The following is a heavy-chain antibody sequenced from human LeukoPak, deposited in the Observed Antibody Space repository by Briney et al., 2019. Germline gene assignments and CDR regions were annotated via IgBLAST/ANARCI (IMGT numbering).Heavy chain of an antibody. Sequence: GASVKVSCKASGYTFTGYYMHWVRQAPGQGLEWMGWINPNSGGTNYAQKFQGRVTMTRDTSISTAYMELSRLRSDDTAVYYCARDERQQLVGNWFDPWGQGTLVTVSS. CDR1: GYTFTGYY. V-gene: IGHV1-2*02. J-gene: IGHJ5*02. CDR3: ARDERQQLVGNWFDP. D-gene: IGHD6-13*01. CDR2: INPNSGGT.